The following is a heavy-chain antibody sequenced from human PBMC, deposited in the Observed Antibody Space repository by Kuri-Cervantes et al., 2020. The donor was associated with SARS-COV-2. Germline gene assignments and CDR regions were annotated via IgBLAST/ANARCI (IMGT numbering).Heavy chain of an antibody. CDR2: IYYSGST. CDR1: GGSISSYY. J-gene: IGHJ3*02. V-gene: IGHV4-59*01. Sequence: SETLSLTCTVSGGSISSYYWSWIRQPPGKGLEWIGYIYYSGSTNYNPSLKSRVTISVDTSKNQFSLKLSSVPAADTAVYYCARNTICGEVNSGAFDNWGQGTMVTVSS. CDR3: ARNTICGEVNSGAFDN. D-gene: IGHD3-3*01.